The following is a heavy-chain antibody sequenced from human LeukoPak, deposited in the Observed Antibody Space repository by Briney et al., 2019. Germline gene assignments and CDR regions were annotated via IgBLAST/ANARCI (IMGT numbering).Heavy chain of an antibody. D-gene: IGHD3-22*01. CDR2: ISGSGGST. J-gene: IGHJ4*02. V-gene: IGHV3-23*01. CDR3: AKMSRRLPEYYYDSSVNY. CDR1: GFTFSSYA. Sequence: GGSLRLSCAASGFTFSSYAMSWVRQAPGKGLEWVSAISGSGGSTYYADSVKGRFTISRDNSKNTLYLQMNSLRAEDTAVYYCAKMSRRLPEYYYDSSVNYWGQGTLVTVSS.